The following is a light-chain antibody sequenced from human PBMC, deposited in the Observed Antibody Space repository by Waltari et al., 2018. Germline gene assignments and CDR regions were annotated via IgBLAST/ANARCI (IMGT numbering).Light chain of an antibody. V-gene: IGKV4-1*01. CDR3: HQHYTTPWT. Sequence: DIVMTQSPDSLAVSPGERATINCKSSQIVLYTDNNKNYLTWYQQKPGQPPQLLIYWPSTRESGVPDRVIGSGSGTDFTLTISSLQAEDVAVYYCHQHYTTPWTFGQGTQVEL. J-gene: IGKJ1*01. CDR1: QIVLYTDNNKNY. CDR2: WPS.